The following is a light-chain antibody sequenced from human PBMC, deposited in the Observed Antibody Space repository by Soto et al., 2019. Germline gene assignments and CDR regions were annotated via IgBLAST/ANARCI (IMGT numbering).Light chain of an antibody. J-gene: IGLJ2*01. CDR2: GVS. V-gene: IGLV2-23*02. Sequence: QSALTQPASVSGSPGQSITISCSGTRSDIGSYNYVAWYQQFPGKTPKILIYGVSNRPSGVSSRFSGSKSGNTASLTISGVQAEDEADYYCCSYAGTTTWVFGGGTKLTVL. CDR3: CSYAGTTTWV. CDR1: RSDIGSYNY.